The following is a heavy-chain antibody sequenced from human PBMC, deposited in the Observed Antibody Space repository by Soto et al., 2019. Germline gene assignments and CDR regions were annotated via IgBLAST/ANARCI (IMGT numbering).Heavy chain of an antibody. J-gene: IGHJ6*02. CDR2: ISSSSSYI. D-gene: IGHD6-13*01. Sequence: PGGSLRLSCAASGFTFSSYSMNWVRQAPGKGLEWVSSISSSSSYIYYADSVKGRFTISRDNAKNSLYLQMNSLRAEDTAVYYCARDTGYSSSWYEYYYGMAVWAKEPRSPSP. CDR3: ARDTGYSSSWYEYYYGMAV. CDR1: GFTFSSYS. V-gene: IGHV3-21*01.